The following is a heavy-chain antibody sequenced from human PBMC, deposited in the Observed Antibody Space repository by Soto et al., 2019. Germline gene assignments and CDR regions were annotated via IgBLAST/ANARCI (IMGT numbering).Heavy chain of an antibody. V-gene: IGHV3-74*01. CDR3: ATAEVDS. Sequence: GGSRRDPCAVSAFTPGHHWMLWVRQAIGKELESVSRMNSDGSTTDYADSVKARFNVPRDNAKNTLYLQMNSLRAEDTAVYYCATAEVDSWG. J-gene: IGHJ5*01. CDR1: AFTPGHHW. CDR2: MNSDGSTT.